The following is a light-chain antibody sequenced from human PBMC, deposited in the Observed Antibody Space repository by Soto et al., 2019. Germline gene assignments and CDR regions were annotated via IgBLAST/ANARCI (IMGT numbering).Light chain of an antibody. J-gene: IGLJ1*01. CDR3: SSYTSSSTQV. CDR1: SSDVGGYNY. CDR2: DVS. Sequence: QSVLPQPASLYGSPGQSITISCTGTSSDVGGYNYVSWYQQHPGKAPKLMIYDVSNRPSGVSNRFSGSKSGNTASLTISGLQAEDEADYYCSSYTSSSTQVFGTGTKVTVL. V-gene: IGLV2-14*01.